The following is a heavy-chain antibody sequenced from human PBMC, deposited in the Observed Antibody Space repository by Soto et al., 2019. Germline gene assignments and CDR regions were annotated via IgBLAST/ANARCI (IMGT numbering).Heavy chain of an antibody. Sequence: QVQLVQSGAEVKKPGASVKVSCKASGYTLTAYYIHWVRQAPGQGLEWMGWINPNSGGTNYAQKFQGRVTMTRDTSISKAYMELSRLRSDDTAVYYCARDGSGGNDLFDYWGQGTLVTVSS. V-gene: IGHV1-2*02. D-gene: IGHD5-12*01. CDR3: ARDGSGGNDLFDY. CDR1: GYTLTAYY. CDR2: INPNSGGT. J-gene: IGHJ4*02.